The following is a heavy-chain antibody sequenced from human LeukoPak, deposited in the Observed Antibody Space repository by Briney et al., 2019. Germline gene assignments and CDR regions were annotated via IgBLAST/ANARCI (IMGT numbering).Heavy chain of an antibody. Sequence: GGSLRLSCAASGFTFSTFAMVWVRQPPGKGLEWVSSIFPSGGEIHYADSVKGRFTISRDNAKNSLYLQMNSLRAEDTAVYYCAELGITMIGGVWGKGTTVTISS. J-gene: IGHJ6*04. CDR1: GFTFSTFA. CDR2: IFPSGGEI. V-gene: IGHV3-21*01. D-gene: IGHD3-10*02. CDR3: AELGITMIGGV.